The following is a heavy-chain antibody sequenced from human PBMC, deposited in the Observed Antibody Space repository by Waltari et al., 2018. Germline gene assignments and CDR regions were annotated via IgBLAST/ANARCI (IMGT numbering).Heavy chain of an antibody. V-gene: IGHV3-23*01. D-gene: IGHD4-17*01. CDR3: ANSFYGDYVEFDY. CDR2: ISGSGGST. CDR1: GFTFRSFA. Sequence: EVQLLESGGGLVQPGGSLRLSCAASGFTFRSFAITWVRQAPGKGLEWVSAISGSGGSTYYADSVKGRFTISRDNSKNTLYLQMNSLRAEDTAVYYCANSFYGDYVEFDYWGQGTLVTVSS. J-gene: IGHJ4*02.